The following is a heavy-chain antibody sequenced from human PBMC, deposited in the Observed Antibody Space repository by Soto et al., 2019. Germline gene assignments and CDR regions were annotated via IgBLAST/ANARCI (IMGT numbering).Heavy chain of an antibody. D-gene: IGHD4-4*01. Sequence: QLQLQESGSGLVKPSQTLSLTCAVSGGSISSGGYSWSWIRQPPGKGLEWIGYIYHSGSTYYNPSRKSRVTISVDRSKNQSAPKLSSVAAADTAVYYCARAYSNYERWFDYWGQGTLVTVSS. CDR2: IYHSGST. V-gene: IGHV4-30-2*01. CDR3: ARAYSNYERWFDY. CDR1: GGSISSGGYS. J-gene: IGHJ4*02.